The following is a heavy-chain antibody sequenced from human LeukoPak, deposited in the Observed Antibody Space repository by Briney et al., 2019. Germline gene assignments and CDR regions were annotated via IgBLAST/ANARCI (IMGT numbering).Heavy chain of an antibody. CDR3: ASSTLGYCSSTSCYPDNWFDP. CDR1: GGSISSYY. CDR2: IYTSGST. V-gene: IGHV4-4*07. Sequence: SETLSPTCTVSGGSISSYYWSWIRQPAGKGLEWIGRIYTSGSTNYNPSLKSRVTMSVDTSKNQFSLKLSSVTAADTAVYYCASSTLGYCSSTSCYPDNWFDPWGQGTLVTVSS. D-gene: IGHD2-2*01. J-gene: IGHJ5*02.